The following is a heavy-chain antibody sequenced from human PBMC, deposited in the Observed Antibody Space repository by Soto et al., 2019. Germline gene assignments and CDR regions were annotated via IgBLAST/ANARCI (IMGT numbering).Heavy chain of an antibody. CDR3: ARRDYDGSASSLGWFDT. CDR1: GYRFASYW. D-gene: IGHD3-10*01. V-gene: IGHV5-51*01. J-gene: IGHJ5*02. Sequence: PGESLKISCKVSGYRFASYWIGWVRQMPGKGLEWMGIIFPSDSQTKYSPSFQGQVTISADMSISTAYLQWTSLEASDTAMYYCARRDYDGSASSLGWFDTWGPGTLVTVSS. CDR2: IFPSDSQT.